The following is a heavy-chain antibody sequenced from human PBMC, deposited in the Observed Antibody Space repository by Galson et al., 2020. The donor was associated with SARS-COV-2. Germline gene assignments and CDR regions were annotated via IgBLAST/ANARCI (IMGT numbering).Heavy chain of an antibody. CDR2: DSTIDSA. V-gene: IGHV4-61*02. D-gene: IGHD3-10*01. J-gene: IGHJ5*02. Sequence: SESLSLTCTVSGGSVSAGGFYWSWIRQPAGKGLEWIGRDSTIDSANSNPSLKSRITMSIDTSKNLFSLKMTAVTAADTAVYYCARTIYFGDLSMGNWFDPWGQGTLVIVSS. CDR1: GGSVSAGGFY. CDR3: ARTIYFGDLSMGNWFDP.